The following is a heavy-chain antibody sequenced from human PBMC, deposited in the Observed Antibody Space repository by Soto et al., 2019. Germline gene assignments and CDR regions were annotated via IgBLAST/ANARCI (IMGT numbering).Heavy chain of an antibody. V-gene: IGHV4-34*01. Sequence: LSLTCTVYGGSFSGYFWNWIRQSPGKGLEWIGKVNHNGRNNYNPSLKSRVTISMDMSKNQFSLKLTSVTAADTAVYYCARGGSSDWQVAFDFWGQGTMVTVSS. D-gene: IGHD6-19*01. J-gene: IGHJ3*01. CDR1: GGSFSGYF. CDR3: ARGGSSDWQVAFDF. CDR2: VNHNGRN.